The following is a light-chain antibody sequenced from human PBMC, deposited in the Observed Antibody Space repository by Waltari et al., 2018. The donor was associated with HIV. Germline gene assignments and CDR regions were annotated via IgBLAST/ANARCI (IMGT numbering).Light chain of an antibody. J-gene: IGLJ2*01. Sequence: SYELTQPPSVSVSPGQTASITCPGDKLGDKYACWHQQKPGQSPVLVIHQDSKRPSGIPERFSGSNSGNTATLTISGTQAMDEADYYCQAWDSSTVVFGGGTKLTVL. V-gene: IGLV3-1*01. CDR1: KLGDKY. CDR3: QAWDSSTVV. CDR2: QDS.